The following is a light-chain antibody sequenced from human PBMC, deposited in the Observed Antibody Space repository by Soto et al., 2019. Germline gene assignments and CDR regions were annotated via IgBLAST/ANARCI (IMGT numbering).Light chain of an antibody. J-gene: IGKJ1*01. Sequence: EIVLTQSPGTLPLSPGERATLSCRASQTISSNLLPWYQQKPGQAPRLLISVASNRATGIPDRFSGSGSGTDFTLTISRLEPEDFAVYQCQQYGNIPRTFGQGTKVEIQ. V-gene: IGKV3-20*01. CDR3: QQYGNIPRT. CDR2: VAS. CDR1: QTISSNL.